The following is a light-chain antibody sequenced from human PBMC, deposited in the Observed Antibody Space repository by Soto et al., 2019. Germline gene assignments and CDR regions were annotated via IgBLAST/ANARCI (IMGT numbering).Light chain of an antibody. V-gene: IGLV1-44*01. CDR2: SNN. CDR3: AAWDDSLNAVV. Sequence: QSALTQPPSASGTPGQRVTISCSGSSSNIGSNTVNWYQQLPGTAPKLLIYSNNQRPSGVPDRFSGSKSGTSASLAISGFQSEDEADYYCAAWDDSLNAVVFGGGTKLTVL. CDR1: SSNIGSNT. J-gene: IGLJ2*01.